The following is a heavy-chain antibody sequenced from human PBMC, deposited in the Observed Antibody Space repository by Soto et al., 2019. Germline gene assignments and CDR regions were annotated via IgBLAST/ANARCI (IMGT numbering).Heavy chain of an antibody. CDR3: ARQPERTSYFDY. Sequence: PSETLSLTCSVSGASMSTSSDFWGWIRQAPGKGLEWIGNVYQSGTTRLNPSLKSRVSIFVDRSKNQFSLELNSATAADRAVYYCARQPERTSYFDYWGQGILVTGSS. CDR2: VYQSGTT. V-gene: IGHV4-39*01. J-gene: IGHJ4*02. CDR1: GASMSTSSDF.